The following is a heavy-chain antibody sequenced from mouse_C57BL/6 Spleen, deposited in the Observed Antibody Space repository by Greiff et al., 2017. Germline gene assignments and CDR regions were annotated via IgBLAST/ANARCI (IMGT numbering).Heavy chain of an antibody. CDR2: IRLKSDNYAT. CDR1: GFTFSNYW. J-gene: IGHJ2*01. V-gene: IGHV6-3*01. CDR3: TGGVDGFRYYFDY. D-gene: IGHD2-3*01. Sequence: EVKLVESGGGLVQPGGSMKLSCVASGFTFSNYWMNWVRQSPEKGLEWVAQIRLKSDNYATHYAESVKGRFTISRDDSKSSVYLQMNNLRAEDTGIYYCTGGVDGFRYYFDYWGQGTTLTVSS.